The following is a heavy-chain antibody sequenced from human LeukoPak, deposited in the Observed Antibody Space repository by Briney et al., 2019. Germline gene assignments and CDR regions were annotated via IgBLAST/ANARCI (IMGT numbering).Heavy chain of an antibody. D-gene: IGHD1-26*01. V-gene: IGHV4-61*02. J-gene: IGHJ6*01. Sequence: SQTLSLTCTVSGGSISSGPYYCSWTRQPAGEGLEWIGRIHTSGGTIYNPSLKSRVTISLDTSKSQFSLRLSSVTAADTAVYYCARGYSYYCNTFTWGKGATLTISS. CDR1: GGSISSGPYY. CDR2: IHTSGGT. CDR3: ARGYSYYCNTFT.